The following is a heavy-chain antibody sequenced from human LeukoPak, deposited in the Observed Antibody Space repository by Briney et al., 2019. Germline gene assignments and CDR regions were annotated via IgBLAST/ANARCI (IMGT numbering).Heavy chain of an antibody. V-gene: IGHV3-7*02. J-gene: IGHJ4*02. CDR3: ARNDYNFDY. CDR1: GFSFSDYW. Sequence: GGSLRLSCAASGFSFSDYWMDWARQAPGKGLEWVANIKPDGSEIYYVDAVKGRFTISRDNAKNSLYLQMSSLRAEDTAVYYCARNDYNFDYWGQGTLVTVSS. CDR2: IKPDGSEI. D-gene: IGHD3-16*01.